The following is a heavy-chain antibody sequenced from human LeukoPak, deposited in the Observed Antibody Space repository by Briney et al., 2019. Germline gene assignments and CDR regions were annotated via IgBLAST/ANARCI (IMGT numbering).Heavy chain of an antibody. D-gene: IGHD4-17*01. J-gene: IGHJ4*02. CDR1: GGFISSSSYY. CDR3: ARWGYGDYYFDY. Sequence: SETLSLTCTVSGGFISSSSYYWGWIRQPPGKGLEWIGSIYYSGSTYYNPSLKSRVTISVDTSKNQFSLKLSSVTAADTAVYYCARWGYGDYYFDYWGQGTLVTVSS. V-gene: IGHV4-39*01. CDR2: IYYSGST.